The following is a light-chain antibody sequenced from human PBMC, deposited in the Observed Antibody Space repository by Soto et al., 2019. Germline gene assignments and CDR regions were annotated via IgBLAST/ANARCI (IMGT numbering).Light chain of an antibody. CDR2: DVS. V-gene: IGLV2-14*01. CDR1: STDVGGYNY. Sequence: QSALTQPASVSGSPGQSITISCTGTSTDVGGYNYVSWYQQHPGKAPKLMIYDVSNRPSGVSNRFSGSKSGNTASLTISVLQAEDEADYYCCSYTSSSTYVFGNGTKLTVL. J-gene: IGLJ1*01. CDR3: CSYTSSSTYV.